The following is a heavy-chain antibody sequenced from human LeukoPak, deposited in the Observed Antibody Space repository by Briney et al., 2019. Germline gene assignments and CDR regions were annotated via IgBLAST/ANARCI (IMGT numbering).Heavy chain of an antibody. Sequence: ASVKVSCKASGHIFSDYYMHWVRQAPGQGLEWMGWMNVDSGGTKYAQKFQGRVTMTRDTSVSTAFMDLTRLTSDDTAVYYCARDSKVIATSFDSWGQGTLVTVSS. J-gene: IGHJ4*02. V-gene: IGHV1-2*02. CDR1: GHIFSDYY. CDR2: MNVDSGGT. CDR3: ARDSKVIATSFDS. D-gene: IGHD2-21*01.